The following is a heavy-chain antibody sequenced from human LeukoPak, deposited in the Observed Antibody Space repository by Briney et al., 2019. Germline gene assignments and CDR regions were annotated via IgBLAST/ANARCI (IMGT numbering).Heavy chain of an antibody. D-gene: IGHD1-14*01. J-gene: IGHJ6*03. CDR2: ISGSGGST. CDR1: GFTFSSYA. V-gene: IGHV3-23*01. Sequence: GGSLRLSCAASGFTFSSYAMSWVRQAPGKGLEWVSAISGSGGSTNYADSVKGRFTISRDNSKNTLYLQMNSLRAEDTAVYYCAKDTTLAFYYYYYMDVWGKGTTVTVSS. CDR3: AKDTTLAFYYYYYMDV.